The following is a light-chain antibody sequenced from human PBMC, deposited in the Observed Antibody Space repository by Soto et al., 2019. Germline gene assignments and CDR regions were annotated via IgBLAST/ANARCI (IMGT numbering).Light chain of an antibody. V-gene: IGLV3-21*01. J-gene: IGLJ1*01. CDR2: NDS. Sequence: SYELTQPPAVSVAPGETARITCGENNIGSKTVHWYQQKAGQAPVLVIYNDSDRPSGIPERFSGSNSGNTATLTISRVEDGDEADYYCQVYHSSDHLYVFGSGTKVTVL. CDR3: QVYHSSDHLYV. CDR1: NIGSKT.